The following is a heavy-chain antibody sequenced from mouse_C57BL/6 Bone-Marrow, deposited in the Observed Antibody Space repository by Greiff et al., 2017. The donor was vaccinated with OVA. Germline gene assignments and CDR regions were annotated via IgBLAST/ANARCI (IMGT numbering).Heavy chain of an antibody. D-gene: IGHD2-5*01. CDR1: GYTFTDYE. CDR3: TRGYSKYYAKDY. V-gene: IGHV1-15*01. Sequence: QVQLKESGAELVRPGASVTLSCKASGYTFTDYEMHWVKQTPVHGLEWIGAIDPETGGTAYNQKFKGKAILTADKSSSTAYMELRSLTSEDSAVYYCTRGYSKYYAKDYWGQGTSVTGAS. CDR2: IDPETGGT. J-gene: IGHJ4*01.